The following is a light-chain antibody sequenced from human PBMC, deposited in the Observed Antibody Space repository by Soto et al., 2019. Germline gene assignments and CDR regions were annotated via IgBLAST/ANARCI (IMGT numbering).Light chain of an antibody. V-gene: IGLV2-23*01. Sequence: QSALTQPASVSGSPGQSITISCTGTSSDVGSYNLVSWYQQHPGKAPKLMIYEGSKRPSGVSNRFSGSKAGNTASLTISGLQAEDEADYSCCSYAGRSTSPYVFGTGTKVTVL. CDR3: CSYAGRSTSPYV. J-gene: IGLJ1*01. CDR1: SSDVGSYNL. CDR2: EGS.